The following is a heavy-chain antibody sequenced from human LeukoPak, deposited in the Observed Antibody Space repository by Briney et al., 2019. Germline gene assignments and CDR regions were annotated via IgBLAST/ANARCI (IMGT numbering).Heavy chain of an antibody. V-gene: IGHV1-2*02. CDR1: GYTFTGYY. CDR2: INPNSGGT. Sequence: ASVKVSCKASGYTFTGYYMHWVRQAPGQGLEWMGWINPNSGGTNYAQKFQGRVTMTRDTSISIAYMELSRLRSDDTAVYYCARALRPNYSSSWSEPGYWGQGTLVTVSS. J-gene: IGHJ4*02. CDR3: ARALRPNYSSSWSEPGY. D-gene: IGHD6-13*01.